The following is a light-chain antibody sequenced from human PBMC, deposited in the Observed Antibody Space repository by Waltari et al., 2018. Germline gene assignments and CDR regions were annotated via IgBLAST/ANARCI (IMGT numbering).Light chain of an antibody. CDR1: QGISSW. J-gene: IGKJ1*01. CDR2: KAS. V-gene: IGKV1-12*01. CDR3: QQYNRAPRT. Sequence: DIHMTQSPSSLFASVRNSVTVTCRASQGISSWLAWYQQKPGKAPKLLIYKASTLQSGVPSRFSGSGSGTDFTLTISSLQPEDFATYYCQQYNRAPRTFGQGTKVEIK.